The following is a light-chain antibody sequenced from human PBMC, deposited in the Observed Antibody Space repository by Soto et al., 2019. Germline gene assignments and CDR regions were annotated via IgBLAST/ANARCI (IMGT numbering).Light chain of an antibody. V-gene: IGLV1-44*01. CDR2: FNI. CDR3: AAWDDSLNGYV. CDR1: SSNIGSNT. J-gene: IGLJ1*01. Sequence: QSVLSQPPSASGTPGQRVTISCSGSSSNIGSNTVNWYQQFPGTAPKLLIYFNIQRPSGVPDRFSGSKSVTSASLAISGLQSEDEADYYCAAWDDSLNGYVFGTGTKLTVL.